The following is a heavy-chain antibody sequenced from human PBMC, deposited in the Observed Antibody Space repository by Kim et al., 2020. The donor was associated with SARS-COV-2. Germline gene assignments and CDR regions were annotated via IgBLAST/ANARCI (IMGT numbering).Heavy chain of an antibody. V-gene: IGHV1-3*01. Sequence: FQGRVTITRDTSASTAYMELSSLRSEDTAVYYCARIPLPYYGSGSYYFDYWGQGTLVTVSS. CDR3: ARIPLPYYGSGSYYFDY. J-gene: IGHJ4*02. D-gene: IGHD3-10*01.